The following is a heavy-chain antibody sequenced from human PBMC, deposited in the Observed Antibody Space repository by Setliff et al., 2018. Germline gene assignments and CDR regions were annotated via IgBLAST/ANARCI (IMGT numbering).Heavy chain of an antibody. D-gene: IGHD2-2*01. Sequence: KTSETLSLTCAVYGESFSGYYWGWIRQPPRKGLEWIGSIHYSGSTYYNPSLGSRLTISVDTSKNQFSLKLSSVTAADTAVYYCARGPPRIVVPSTKAWFDPWGQGTLVTAPQ. CDR1: GESFSGYY. CDR2: IHYSGST. CDR3: ARGPPRIVVPSTKAWFDP. V-gene: IGHV4-34*01. J-gene: IGHJ5*02.